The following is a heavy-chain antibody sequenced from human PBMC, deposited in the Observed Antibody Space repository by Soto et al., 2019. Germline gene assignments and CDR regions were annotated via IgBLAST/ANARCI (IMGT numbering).Heavy chain of an antibody. V-gene: IGHV5-51*01. Sequence: GESLKISCKASGYRFSTYWIGWVRQRPGRGPEWMAIIYPGDSDTRENPSFQGQVTISADKSSNTVHLQWRSLKASDTAIYYCARLGGIVDTGTWIQWGQGTPVTVSS. CDR1: GYRFSTYW. D-gene: IGHD1-26*01. J-gene: IGHJ4*02. CDR2: IYPGDSDT. CDR3: ARLGGIVDTGTWIQ.